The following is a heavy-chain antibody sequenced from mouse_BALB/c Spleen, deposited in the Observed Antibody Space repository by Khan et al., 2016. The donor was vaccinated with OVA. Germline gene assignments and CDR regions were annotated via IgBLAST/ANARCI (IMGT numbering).Heavy chain of an antibody. V-gene: IGHV1S136*01. CDR2: IYPFNDDS. J-gene: IGHJ3*01. CDR3: ATQGSTYPWFAY. D-gene: IGHD1-1*01. Sequence: VQLQQSGPELLKPGASVKMSCKASGYTFTSYVMHWVKQKPGQGLEWIGYIYPFNDDSKYSEKFKGKATLTSDTSSNTAYMELSSLTSEDSAVYYCATQGSTYPWFAYWGQGTLVTVSA. CDR1: GYTFTSYV.